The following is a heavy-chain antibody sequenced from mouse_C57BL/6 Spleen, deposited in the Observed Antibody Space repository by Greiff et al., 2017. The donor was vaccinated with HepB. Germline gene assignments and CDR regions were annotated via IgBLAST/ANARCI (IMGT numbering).Heavy chain of an antibody. CDR2: IHPNSGST. V-gene: IGHV1-64*01. CDR1: GYTFTSYW. D-gene: IGHD6-5*01. Sequence: QVQLQQSGAELVKPGASVKLSCKASGYTFTSYWMHWVKQRPGQGLEWIGMIHPNSGSTNYNEKFKSKATLTVDKSSSTAYMQLSSLTSEDSAVYYCARSSLYWYFDVWGTGTTVTVSS. CDR3: ARSSLYWYFDV. J-gene: IGHJ1*03.